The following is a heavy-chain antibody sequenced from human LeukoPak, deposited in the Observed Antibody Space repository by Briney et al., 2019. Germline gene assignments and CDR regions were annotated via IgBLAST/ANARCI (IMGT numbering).Heavy chain of an antibody. J-gene: IGHJ4*02. CDR3: ARFGNDYGDYVGDY. CDR1: GGSVSSND. V-gene: IGHV4-59*08. CDR2: IIYGGST. D-gene: IGHD4-17*01. Sequence: SQTLSLTCTVAGGSVSSNDWSCIRPPPGNGLELVGYIIYGGSTNSNPSIKSPANKSGDPSKNQLSLKPSCVPAADTAVYYCARFGNDYGDYVGDYWGQGTLVTVSS.